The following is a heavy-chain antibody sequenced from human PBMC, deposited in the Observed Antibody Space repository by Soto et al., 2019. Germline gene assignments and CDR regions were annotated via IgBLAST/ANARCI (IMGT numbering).Heavy chain of an antibody. CDR1: GYSFTSYW. V-gene: IGHV5-10-1*01. D-gene: IGHD3-3*01. Sequence: PGESLKISFKGSGYSFTSYWISWVRQMPVKGLEWMGRIDPSDSYTNYSPSFQGHVTISADKSISTAYLQWSSLKASDTAMYYCARLPPVYDFWSGYSDVWGQWTTVTVYS. J-gene: IGHJ6*02. CDR2: IDPSDSYT. CDR3: ARLPPVYDFWSGYSDV.